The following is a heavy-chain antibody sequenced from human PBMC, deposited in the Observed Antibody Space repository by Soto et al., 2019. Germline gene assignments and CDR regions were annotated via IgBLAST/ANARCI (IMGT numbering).Heavy chain of an antibody. CDR1: GYSFTSYW. Sequence: LGESLKISCKGSGYSFTSYWIGWVRQMPGKGLEWMGIIYPGDSDTRYSPSFQGQVTISADKSISTAYLQWSSLKASDTAMYYYALGYCSSTSCYGLSYWGQGTLVTVSS. J-gene: IGHJ4*02. V-gene: IGHV5-51*01. CDR3: ALGYCSSTSCYGLSY. D-gene: IGHD2-2*01. CDR2: IYPGDSDT.